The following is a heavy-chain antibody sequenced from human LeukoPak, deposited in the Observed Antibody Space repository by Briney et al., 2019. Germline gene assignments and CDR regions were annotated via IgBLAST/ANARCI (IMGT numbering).Heavy chain of an antibody. CDR1: GGSISSYY. CDR3: ARDRYSYGF. D-gene: IGHD5-18*01. CDR2: IYYSGST. Sequence: SETLSLTCTVSGGSISSYYWSWLRQPPGKGLEWIGYIYYSGSTNYNPSLKSRVTISVDTSKNQFSLKLSSVTAADTAVYYCARDRYSYGFWGQGILVTVSS. V-gene: IGHV4-59*01. J-gene: IGHJ4*02.